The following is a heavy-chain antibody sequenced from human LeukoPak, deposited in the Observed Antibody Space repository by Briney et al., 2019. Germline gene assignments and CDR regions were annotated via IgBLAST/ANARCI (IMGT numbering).Heavy chain of an antibody. D-gene: IGHD2-15*01. CDR2: IYHSGST. CDR3: ARETEYCSGGSCQPDY. J-gene: IGHJ4*02. Sequence: SETLSLTXTVSGYSISSGYYWGWIRQPPGKGLEWIGSIYHSGSTYYNPSLKSRVTISVDTSKNQFSLKLSSVTAADTAVYYCARETEYCSGGSCQPDYWGQGTLVTVSS. V-gene: IGHV4-38-2*02. CDR1: GYSISSGYY.